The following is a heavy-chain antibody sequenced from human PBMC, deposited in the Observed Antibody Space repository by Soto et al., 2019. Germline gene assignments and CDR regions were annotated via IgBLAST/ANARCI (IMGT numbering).Heavy chain of an antibody. D-gene: IGHD2-15*01. CDR1: GFTFTSSA. V-gene: IGHV1-58*01. Sequence: SVKVSCKASGFTFTSSAVQWVRQARGQRLEWIGWIVVGSGNTNYAQKFQERVTMTRDTSISTAYMELSRLRSDDTAVYYCARVGAGAATSQDYYYGMDVLGQGTTVTVSS. CDR2: IVVGSGNT. J-gene: IGHJ6*02. CDR3: ARVGAGAATSQDYYYGMDV.